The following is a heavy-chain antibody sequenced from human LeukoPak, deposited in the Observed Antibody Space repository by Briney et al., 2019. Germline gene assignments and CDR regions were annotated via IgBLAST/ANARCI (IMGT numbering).Heavy chain of an antibody. V-gene: IGHV1-69*13. CDR1: GGTFSSYA. CDR2: IIPIFGTA. J-gene: IGHJ4*02. CDR3: ARDSRYPYASSGYYDW. Sequence: SVKVSCKASGGTFSSYAISWVRQAPGQGLEWMGGIIPIFGTANYAQKFQGRVTITADESTSTAYMGLSSLRSEDTAVYYCARDSRYPYASSGYYDWWGQGTLVTVSS. D-gene: IGHD3-22*01.